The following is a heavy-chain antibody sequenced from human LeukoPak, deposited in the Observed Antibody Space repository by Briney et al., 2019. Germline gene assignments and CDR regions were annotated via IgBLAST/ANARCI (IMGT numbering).Heavy chain of an antibody. V-gene: IGHV4-39*01. Sequence: SETLSLTCTVSGGSISSSSHYWGWVRQPPGKGLEWIASIHYSGSTSYNPSLKSRVTISVDTSKNQFSLKLSSVTAADTAVYYCARQYGDDHFDYWGQGTLVTVSS. CDR1: GGSISSSSHY. J-gene: IGHJ4*02. CDR2: IHYSGST. D-gene: IGHD4-17*01. CDR3: ARQYGDDHFDY.